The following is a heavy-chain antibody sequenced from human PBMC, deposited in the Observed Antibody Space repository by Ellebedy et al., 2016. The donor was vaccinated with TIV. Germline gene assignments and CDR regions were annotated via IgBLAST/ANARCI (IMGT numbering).Heavy chain of an antibody. Sequence: GESLKISCKGSGYSFTSYWIGWVRQVPGKGLEWMGIIYPGDSDTRYSPSFQGQVTISADKSISTAYLQWSSLKASDTAMYYCARRITMVRGVIRETYAFDIWGQGTMVTVSS. V-gene: IGHV5-51*01. CDR1: GYSFTSYW. CDR2: IYPGDSDT. J-gene: IGHJ3*02. D-gene: IGHD3-10*01. CDR3: ARRITMVRGVIRETYAFDI.